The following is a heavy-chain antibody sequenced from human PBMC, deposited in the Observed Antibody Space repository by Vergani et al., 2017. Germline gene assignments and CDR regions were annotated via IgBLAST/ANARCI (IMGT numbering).Heavy chain of an antibody. CDR3: ARDYYGSGSYYGMDV. D-gene: IGHD3-10*01. CDR2: IYYSGST. Sequence: QVQLQESGPGLVKPSETLSLTCTVSGGSISSHYWSWIRQPPGKGLEWIGYIYYSGSTNYNPSLKSRVTISVDTSKNQFSLKLSSVTAADTAVYYCARDYYGSGSYYGMDVWGQGP. J-gene: IGHJ6*02. V-gene: IGHV4-59*11. CDR1: GGSISSHY.